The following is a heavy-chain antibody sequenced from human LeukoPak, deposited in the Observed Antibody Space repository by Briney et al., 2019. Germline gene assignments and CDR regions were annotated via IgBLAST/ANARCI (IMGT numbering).Heavy chain of an antibody. CDR1: GYTFTNYG. J-gene: IGHJ4*02. Sequence: ASVKVSCKASGYTFTNYGISWVRQAPGQGLEWLGWINPDSGGTHSAQRFQGRVTMSRDTSISTAYMELSSLISDDTAVYFCARTFRGQYYFDYWGQGTLVTVSS. D-gene: IGHD2/OR15-2a*01. CDR3: ARTFRGQYYFDY. CDR2: INPDSGGT. V-gene: IGHV1-2*02.